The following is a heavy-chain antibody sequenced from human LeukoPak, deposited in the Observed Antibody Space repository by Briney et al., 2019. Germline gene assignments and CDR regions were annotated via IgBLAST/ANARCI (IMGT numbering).Heavy chain of an antibody. V-gene: IGHV4-59*12. CDR3: ARVDSSSWLLDY. CDR2: IYYSGST. CDR1: GGSISSYY. D-gene: IGHD6-13*01. Sequence: SETLSLTCTVSGGSISSYYWSWIRQPPGKGLEWIGYIYYSGSTYYNPSLKSRVTISVDTSKNQFSLKLSSVTAADTAVYYCARVDSSSWLLDYWGQGTLVTVSS. J-gene: IGHJ4*02.